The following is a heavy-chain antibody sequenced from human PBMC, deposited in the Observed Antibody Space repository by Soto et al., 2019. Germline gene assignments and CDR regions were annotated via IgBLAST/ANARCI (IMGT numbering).Heavy chain of an antibody. CDR3: ARGRRTGGGYSSGWYRSSATFDY. D-gene: IGHD6-19*01. CDR1: GGSFSGYY. V-gene: IGHV4-34*01. CDR2: INHSGST. J-gene: IGHJ4*02. Sequence: PLETLSLTCAVYGGSFSGYYWSWIRQPPGKGLEWIGEINHSGSTNYNPSLKSRVTISVDTSKNQFSLKLSSVTAADTAVYYCARGRRTGGGYSSGWYRSSATFDYWGQGTLVTVSS.